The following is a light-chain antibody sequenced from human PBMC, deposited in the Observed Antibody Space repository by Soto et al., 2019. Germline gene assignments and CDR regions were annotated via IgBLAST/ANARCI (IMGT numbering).Light chain of an antibody. V-gene: IGLV2-11*01. CDR1: SSDVGAYNC. CDR3: CSYAGSYSHVV. Sequence: QSVLTQPRSVSGSPGQSVTISCTGTSSDVGAYNCVSWYQQHPGKAPKLMIYDVSKRPSGVPDRFSGSKSGNTASLTISGLEAEDAAYYYCCSYAGSYSHVVFGGGTKLTVL. CDR2: DVS. J-gene: IGLJ2*01.